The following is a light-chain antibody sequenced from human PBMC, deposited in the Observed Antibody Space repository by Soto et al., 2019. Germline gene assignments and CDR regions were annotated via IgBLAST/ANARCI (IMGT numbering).Light chain of an antibody. CDR1: QGISSS. CDR3: QQIDSYPRT. V-gene: IGKV1-9*01. J-gene: IGKJ1*01. CDR2: PAS. Sequence: IQLTQSPSSLSASVGDRVTITCRAGQGISSSLAWYQQKPGKAPNLLISPASTLQTGVPSRFSGSGSGTDFALTISSLQPEDFATYYCQQIDSYPRTCGQGTKVEIK.